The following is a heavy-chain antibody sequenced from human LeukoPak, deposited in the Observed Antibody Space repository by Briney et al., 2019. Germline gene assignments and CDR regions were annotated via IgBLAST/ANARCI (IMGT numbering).Heavy chain of an antibody. CDR2: ISAYNGNT. Sequence: ASVKVSCKASGYTFTTYGTSWVRQAPGQGLEWMGWISAYNGNTNYAQKLQGRVTMTTDKPTSTAYMELRNLRSDDTAVYYCAKDYRFSDPKSGLASDHWGQGTLVTVSS. V-gene: IGHV1-18*04. CDR1: GYTFTTYG. D-gene: IGHD3-16*02. J-gene: IGHJ4*02. CDR3: AKDYRFSDPKSGLASDH.